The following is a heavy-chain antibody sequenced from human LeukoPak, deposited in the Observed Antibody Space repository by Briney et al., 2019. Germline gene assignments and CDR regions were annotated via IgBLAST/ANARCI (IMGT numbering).Heavy chain of an antibody. V-gene: IGHV3-74*01. CDR2: INSDGSST. J-gene: IGHJ5*02. CDR3: ARMEGVYYYDSSGSHNWFDP. Sequence: GGSLRLSCAASGFTFSSYWMHWVRQAPGKGLVWVSRINSDGSSTSYADSVKGRFTISRDNAKNTLYLQMNSLRAEDTAVYYRARMEGVYYYDSSGSHNWFDPWGQGTLVTVSS. CDR1: GFTFSSYW. D-gene: IGHD3-22*01.